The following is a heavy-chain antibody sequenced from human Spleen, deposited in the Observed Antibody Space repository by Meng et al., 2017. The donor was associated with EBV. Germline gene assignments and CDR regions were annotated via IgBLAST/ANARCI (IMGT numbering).Heavy chain of an antibody. J-gene: IGHJ2*01. CDR2: ISGSGGST. Sequence: EFQLLEAGGGLVQPRGSLILSVAASGCTFSSYPMSWVREAPGKGLEWVSAISGSGGSTYYADSVKGRFTISRDNSKNTLYLQMNSLRAEDTAVYYCAKARTYYYDSSGYYQSWYFDLWGRVTLGTVSS. CDR3: AKARTYYYDSSGYYQSWYFDL. D-gene: IGHD3-22*01. V-gene: IGHV3-23*01. CDR1: GCTFSSYP.